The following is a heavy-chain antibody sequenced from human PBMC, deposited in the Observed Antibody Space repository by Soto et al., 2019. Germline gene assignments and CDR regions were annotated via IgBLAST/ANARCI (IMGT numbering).Heavy chain of an antibody. D-gene: IGHD1-26*01. CDR2: ISGSGDST. Sequence: EVQLLESGGGLVQPGGSLRLSCAASGFTFSNYAMRWVRQAPGKGLEWVSAISGSGDSTYYADSVKGRFTVSRDTSKNPLYLQMNSLRAEDTAVYYCARRGSGSYYDYWGQGPLVSVSS. J-gene: IGHJ4*02. V-gene: IGHV3-23*01. CDR1: GFTFSNYA. CDR3: ARRGSGSYYDY.